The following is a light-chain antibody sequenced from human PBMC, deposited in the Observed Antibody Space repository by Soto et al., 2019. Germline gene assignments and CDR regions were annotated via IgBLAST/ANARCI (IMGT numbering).Light chain of an antibody. CDR1: QAIDRW. CDR3: KQSKTFPLT. Sequence: DIQMTQSPPSLSASVGDRVTITCRASQAIDRWLAWYQQKPGKAPKVLIYAASNLRSGVPSRFSGSGSGIDFSLTISSLQPEDLATYYCKQSKTFPLTFGGGTKVDIK. CDR2: AAS. J-gene: IGKJ4*01. V-gene: IGKV1-12*01.